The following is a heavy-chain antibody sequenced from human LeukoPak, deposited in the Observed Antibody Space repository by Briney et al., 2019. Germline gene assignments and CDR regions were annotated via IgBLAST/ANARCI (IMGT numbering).Heavy chain of an antibody. D-gene: IGHD2-15*01. V-gene: IGHV3-23*01. J-gene: IGHJ4*02. CDR1: GFTFSNYA. Sequence: GGSLRLSCAASGFTFSNYAMTWVRQAPGKGLEWVSGISGSGGGTYYTDSVKGRFTISRDNSKNTLYLQMNSLRAEDTAVYYCAKDTLGYCSGGICYNYWGQGTLVTVSS. CDR3: AKDTLGYCSGGICYNY. CDR2: ISGSGGGT.